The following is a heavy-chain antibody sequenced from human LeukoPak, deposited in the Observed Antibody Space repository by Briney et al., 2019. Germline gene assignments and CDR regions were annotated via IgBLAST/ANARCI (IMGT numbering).Heavy chain of an antibody. CDR2: INAGNGDT. CDR1: GYTFTSYA. Sequence: ASVKVSCKASGYTFTSYAMHWVRQAPGQRLEWLGWINAGNGDTVYSQKFQGRVTITRDTSASTVYMELSGLRSEDTAVYYCHFPYYYDSSGSYWGQGTLVTVSS. D-gene: IGHD3-22*01. V-gene: IGHV1-3*01. J-gene: IGHJ4*02. CDR3: HFPYYYDSSGSY.